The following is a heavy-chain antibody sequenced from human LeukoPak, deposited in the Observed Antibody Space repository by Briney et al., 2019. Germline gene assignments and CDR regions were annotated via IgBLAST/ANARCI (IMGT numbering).Heavy chain of an antibody. D-gene: IGHD6-19*01. J-gene: IGHJ4*02. Sequence: GGSLRLSCAASGFTFSSYEMNWVRQAPGKGLEWVSSISRSATTIYYADSVKGRFTISRDNAKNSLYLQMNSLRAEDTAVYYCAKKIAVFHADFDYWGQGTLVTVSS. CDR1: GFTFSSYE. CDR2: ISRSATTI. CDR3: AKKIAVFHADFDY. V-gene: IGHV3-48*03.